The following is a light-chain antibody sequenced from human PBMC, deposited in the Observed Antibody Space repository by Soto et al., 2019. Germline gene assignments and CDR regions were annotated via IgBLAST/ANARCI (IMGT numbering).Light chain of an antibody. CDR1: GSDVGAYNL. CDR3: CSYAGTVAYV. V-gene: IGLV2-23*02. Sequence: GRAISLTSDKTGSDVGAYNLVSWYQQHPGKAPKLIICEVNTRPSGISNRFSGSKSGDTASLTISGLQAEDEADYFCCSYAGTVAYVFGTGTKVTVL. J-gene: IGLJ1*01. CDR2: EVN.